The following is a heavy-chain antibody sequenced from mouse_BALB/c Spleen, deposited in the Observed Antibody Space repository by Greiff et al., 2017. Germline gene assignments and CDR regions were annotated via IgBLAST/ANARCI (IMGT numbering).Heavy chain of an antibody. Sequence: VQLQQSGPGLVKPSQSLSLTCSVTGYSITSGYYWNWIRQFPGNKLEWMGYISYDGSNNYNPSLKNRISITRDTSKNQFFLKLNSVTTEDTATYYCARDGNYYGSSSWFAYWGQGTLVTVSA. D-gene: IGHD1-1*01. V-gene: IGHV3-6*02. CDR1: GYSITSGYY. CDR3: ARDGNYYGSSSWFAY. CDR2: ISYDGSN. J-gene: IGHJ3*01.